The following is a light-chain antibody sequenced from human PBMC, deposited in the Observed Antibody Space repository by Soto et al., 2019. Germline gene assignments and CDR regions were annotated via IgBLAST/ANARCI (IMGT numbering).Light chain of an antibody. CDR1: QSVSSNF. CDR3: QQRSNWPRT. V-gene: IGKV3D-20*02. J-gene: IGKJ2*01. Sequence: EIVLTQSPGTLSLSPGERATLSCRASQSVSSNFLAWYQQKPGQTPRLLIYGASNRATGIPDRFSGSGSGTDFTLIISRLEPEDFAVYYCQQRSNWPRTFGQGTKLEIK. CDR2: GAS.